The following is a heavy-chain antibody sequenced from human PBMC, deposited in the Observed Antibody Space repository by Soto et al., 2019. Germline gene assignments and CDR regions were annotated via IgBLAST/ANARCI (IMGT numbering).Heavy chain of an antibody. CDR3: AGRIAVAGTLAY. CDR1: GLTFSSYA. CDR2: ISGSGGST. V-gene: IGHV3-23*01. Sequence: GGSLRLSCAASGLTFSSYAMSWVRQAPGKGLEWVSAISGSGGSTFYADSVKGRFTISRDNSKNTLFLQMNSLTSGDTAVYYCAGRIAVAGTLAYWGQGTLVTVSS. J-gene: IGHJ4*02. D-gene: IGHD6-19*01.